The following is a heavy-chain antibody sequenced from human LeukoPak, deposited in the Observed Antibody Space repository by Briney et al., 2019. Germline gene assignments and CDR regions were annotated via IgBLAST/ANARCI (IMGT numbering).Heavy chain of an antibody. CDR2: IYTSGST. V-gene: IGHV4-4*07. D-gene: IGHD3-3*01. J-gene: IGHJ4*02. CDR3: ARHNHDVWSGYSSPFDF. CDR1: GGSISSYY. Sequence: PSETLSLTCTVSGGSISSYYWSWIRQPAGKGLEWIGRIYTSGSTNYNPSLKSRVNIFVDTSKNQFSLKLTSVTAADTAIYYCARHNHDVWSGYSSPFDFWGPGTLVTVSS.